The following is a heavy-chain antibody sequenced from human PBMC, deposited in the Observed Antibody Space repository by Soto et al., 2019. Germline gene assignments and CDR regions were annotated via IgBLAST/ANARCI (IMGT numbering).Heavy chain of an antibody. CDR1: GFTFSSYA. V-gene: IGHV3-23*01. CDR3: AQAYGSGWYNAENSFDI. Sequence: GGSLRLSCAASGFTFSSYAMSWVRQAPGNGLAWVSAISGSGGSTYYADSVKGRFTISRDNSKNTLYLQMNSLRAEDTAVYYCAQAYGSGWYNAENSFDIWGQGTMVTVSS. D-gene: IGHD6-19*01. J-gene: IGHJ3*02. CDR2: ISGSGGST.